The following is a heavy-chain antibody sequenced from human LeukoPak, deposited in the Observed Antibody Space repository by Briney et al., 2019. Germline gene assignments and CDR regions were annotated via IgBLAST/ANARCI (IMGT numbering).Heavy chain of an antibody. CDR1: GFTFTSSA. D-gene: IGHD2-15*01. CDR2: IVVGSGNT. J-gene: IGHJ1*01. Sequence: SVKVSCKASGFTFTSSAVQWVRQARGQRLEWIGWIVVGSGNTNYAQKFQERVTITRDMSTSTAYMELSSLRSEDTAVYYCARGRYCSADTCYGDFQHWGQGTLVTVSS. CDR3: ARGRYCSADTCYGDFQH. V-gene: IGHV1-58*01.